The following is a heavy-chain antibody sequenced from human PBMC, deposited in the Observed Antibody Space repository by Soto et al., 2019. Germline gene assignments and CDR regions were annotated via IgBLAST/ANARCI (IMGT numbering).Heavy chain of an antibody. Sequence: GESLKISCKGSGYSFTSYWISWVRQMPGKGLEWTGRIDPSDSYTNYSPSFQGHVTISADKSTSTAYLQWSSLKVSDTAMYYCARSSQTTVTNGCDAFDIWGQVTLVTV. D-gene: IGHD4-17*01. CDR1: GYSFTSYW. V-gene: IGHV5-10-1*01. CDR2: IDPSDSYT. CDR3: ARSSQTTVTNGCDAFDI. J-gene: IGHJ3*02.